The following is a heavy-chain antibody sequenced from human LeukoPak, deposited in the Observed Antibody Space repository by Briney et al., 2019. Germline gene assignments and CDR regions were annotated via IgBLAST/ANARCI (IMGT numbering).Heavy chain of an antibody. V-gene: IGHV3-23*01. J-gene: IGHJ5*02. CDR3: AKAIGSSGSA. CDR2: ISGSGDST. Sequence: GGSLRLSCAASGFTFSNYAMSWVRQAPGKGLEWVSGISGSGDSTYYADSVKGRFTISRDNSKNTLYLQVNSLRAEDTALYYCAKAIGSSGSAWGQGTLVTVSS. D-gene: IGHD6-25*01. CDR1: GFTFSNYA.